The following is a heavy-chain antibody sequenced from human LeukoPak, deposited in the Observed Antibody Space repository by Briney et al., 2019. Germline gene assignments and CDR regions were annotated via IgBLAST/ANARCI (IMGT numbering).Heavy chain of an antibody. CDR1: GYTFTSHD. V-gene: IGHV7-4-1*02. J-gene: IGHJ3*02. Sequence: ASVKVSCKASGYTFTSHDINWVRQVPGQGLEWMGWINTNAGNPAYAQGFTGRFVFSLDTSVSTAYLQISSLKAEDTAVYYCARDLRGDAFDIWGQGTMVTVSS. CDR3: ARDLRGDAFDI. CDR2: INTNAGNP. D-gene: IGHD5/OR15-5a*01.